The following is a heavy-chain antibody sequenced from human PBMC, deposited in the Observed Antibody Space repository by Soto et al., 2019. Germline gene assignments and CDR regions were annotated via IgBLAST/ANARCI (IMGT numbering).Heavy chain of an antibody. CDR3: AREYFSDSPNFFYY. CDR2: ISLSGSTI. J-gene: IGHJ4*02. CDR1: GFAFSNYE. Sequence: PGGSLRLSCAASGFAFSNYEMNWVRQAPGKGLEWVSYISLSGSTIYYADSVKGRFTISRDDAKDSLYLEMDSLRADDTAVYYCAREYFSDSPNFFYYWGQGTLVTVSS. V-gene: IGHV3-48*03. D-gene: IGHD2-15*01.